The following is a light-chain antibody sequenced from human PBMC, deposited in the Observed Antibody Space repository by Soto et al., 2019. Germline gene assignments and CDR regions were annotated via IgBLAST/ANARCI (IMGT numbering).Light chain of an antibody. J-gene: IGLJ2*01. CDR1: NSNIGNKY. CDR2: RNN. Sequence: QSVLTQPPSASGTPGQRFTISCSGSNSNIGNKYVYWYQQLPGTAPKLLMYRNNHRPSGVPDRFSGSKSGTSASLAISGLRHADEADYYCAAWDDGVGGPAFGGGTKLTVL. V-gene: IGLV1-47*01. CDR3: AAWDDGVGGPA.